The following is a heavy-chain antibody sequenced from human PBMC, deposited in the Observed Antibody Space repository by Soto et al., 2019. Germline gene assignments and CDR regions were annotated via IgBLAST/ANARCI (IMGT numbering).Heavy chain of an antibody. V-gene: IGHV4-39*01. CDR1: GGSISSSNYY. Sequence: QLQLQESGPGLVKPSETLSLTCTVSGGSISSSNYYWGWIRQPPGKGLEWIGNIYYIGSTYSNPSLKSRVTISVATSKNQFSLKLSSMTAADTAVYYCARRVSGSYFHYWGQGTLVTVSS. D-gene: IGHD1-26*01. CDR3: ARRVSGSYFHY. J-gene: IGHJ4*02. CDR2: IYYIGST.